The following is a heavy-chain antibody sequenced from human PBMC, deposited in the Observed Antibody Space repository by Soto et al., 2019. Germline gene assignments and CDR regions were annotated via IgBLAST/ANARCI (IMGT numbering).Heavy chain of an antibody. Sequence: QVQLVQSGAEVKKPGSSVKVSCKASGGTFSSYAISWVRQAPGQGLEWMGGIIPIFGTANYAQKFQGRVTITADESTSTAYMELSSLRSEDTAVYYCARDQASGNVIKPLYYYGMDVWGQGTTVTVSS. CDR2: IIPIFGTA. CDR3: ARDQASGNVIKPLYYYGMDV. J-gene: IGHJ6*02. CDR1: GGTFSSYA. V-gene: IGHV1-69*12. D-gene: IGHD3-3*01.